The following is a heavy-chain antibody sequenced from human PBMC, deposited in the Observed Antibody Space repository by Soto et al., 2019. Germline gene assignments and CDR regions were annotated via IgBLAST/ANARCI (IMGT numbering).Heavy chain of an antibody. CDR1: GYTFTGYY. CDR3: ARGQGGCPWPRYYYYGVDV. D-gene: IGHD3-16*01. Sequence: ASVKVSCKASGYTFTGYYMHWVRQAPGQGLEWMGWINPNSGGTNYAQKFQGWVTMTRDTSISTAYMELSRLRSDDTAVYYCARGQGGCPWPRYYYYGVDVWGQGTTVTVAS. V-gene: IGHV1-2*04. J-gene: IGHJ6*02. CDR2: INPNSGGT.